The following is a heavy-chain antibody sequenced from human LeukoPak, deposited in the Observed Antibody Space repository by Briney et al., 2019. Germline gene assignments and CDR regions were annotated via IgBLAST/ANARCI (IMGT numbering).Heavy chain of an antibody. D-gene: IGHD5-18*01. Sequence: SQTLSLTCTVSGGSISSGSYYWSWIRQPAGKGLEWIGRIYTSGSTNYNPSLKSRVTISVDTSKNQFSLKLSSVTAADTAVYYCARVGSGYTYELDYWGQGTLVTVSS. CDR2: IYTSGST. J-gene: IGHJ4*02. CDR1: GGSISSGSYY. CDR3: ARVGSGYTYELDY. V-gene: IGHV4-61*02.